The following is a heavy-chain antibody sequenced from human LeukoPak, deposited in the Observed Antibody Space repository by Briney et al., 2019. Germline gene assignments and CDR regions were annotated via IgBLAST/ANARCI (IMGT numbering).Heavy chain of an antibody. J-gene: IGHJ3*02. Sequence: GGSLRLSCAASGFAFSTYSMNWVRQAPGKGLEWVSSISTSSSYIYYADSVKGRFTISRDNANDSLYLQMNSLRAEDTAVYYCARSFSTYSYDASHWRGAFDIWGHGTVVTVSS. D-gene: IGHD3-22*01. V-gene: IGHV3-21*01. CDR1: GFAFSTYS. CDR3: ARSFSTYSYDASHWRGAFDI. CDR2: ISTSSSYI.